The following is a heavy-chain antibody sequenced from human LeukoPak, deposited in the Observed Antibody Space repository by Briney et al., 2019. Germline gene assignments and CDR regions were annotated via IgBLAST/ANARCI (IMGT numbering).Heavy chain of an antibody. V-gene: IGHV3-23*01. D-gene: IGHD6-13*01. J-gene: IGHJ4*02. CDR1: GFTFSSYA. CDR2: ISGSGGST. Sequence: GGSLSFSCAASGFTFSSYAMSRVRQAPGKGLEWVSTISGSGGSTYYADSVKGRFTMSRDNSKNTLYLQMNSLRAEDTAVYYCAKEGGIAAAGALDYWGQGTLVTVSS. CDR3: AKEGGIAAAGALDY.